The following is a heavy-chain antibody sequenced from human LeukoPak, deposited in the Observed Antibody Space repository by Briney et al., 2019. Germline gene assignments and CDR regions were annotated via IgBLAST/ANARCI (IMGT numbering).Heavy chain of an antibody. Sequence: GGSLRLSCAASGFTFSNYAMSWVRQAPEKGLEWVSAISGSVGTTYYADSVKGRFTISRDNSKNTLSLQMNSLRAEDTAVYYCAREAFYSSGWYSLFGHWGQGTLVTVSS. CDR3: AREAFYSSGWYSLFGH. J-gene: IGHJ4*02. CDR2: ISGSVGTT. D-gene: IGHD6-19*01. CDR1: GFTFSNYA. V-gene: IGHV3-23*01.